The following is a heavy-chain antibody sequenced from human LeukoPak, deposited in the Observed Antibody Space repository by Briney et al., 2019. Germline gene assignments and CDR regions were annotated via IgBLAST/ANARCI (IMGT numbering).Heavy chain of an antibody. V-gene: IGHV3-48*02. CDR3: ARAGGYGDYWGYYYYYMDV. J-gene: IGHJ6*03. Sequence: GGSLRLSCAASGFTFSNYGMHWVRQAPGKGLEWVSYISSSSSTIYYADSVKGRFTISRDNAKNSLYLQMNSLRDEDTAVYYCARAGGYGDYWGYYYYYMDVWGKGTTVTVSS. CDR1: GFTFSNYG. D-gene: IGHD4-17*01. CDR2: ISSSSSTI.